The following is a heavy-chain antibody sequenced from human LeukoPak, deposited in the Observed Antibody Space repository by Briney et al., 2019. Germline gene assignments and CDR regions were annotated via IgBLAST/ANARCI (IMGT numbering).Heavy chain of an antibody. CDR3: ARVTVGATDWYFDL. V-gene: IGHV4-30-2*01. J-gene: IGHJ2*01. CDR1: GGSISSGGYS. D-gene: IGHD1-26*01. Sequence: SGTLSLTCAVSGGSISSGGYSWSWIRQPPGKGLEWIGYIYHSGSTYYNPSLKSRVTISVDRSKNQFSLKLSSVTAADTAVYYCARVTVGATDWYFDLWGRGTLVTVSS. CDR2: IYHSGST.